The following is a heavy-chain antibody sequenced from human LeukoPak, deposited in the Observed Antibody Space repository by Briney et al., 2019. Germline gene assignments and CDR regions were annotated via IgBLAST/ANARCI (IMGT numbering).Heavy chain of an antibody. V-gene: IGHV4-34*01. CDR2: IHHSGST. CDR1: GGSFSGYY. CDR3: ARGENDSSGYYPLDY. Sequence: SETLSLTCAVYGGSFSGYYWSWIRQPPGKGLEWIGEIHHSGSTNYNPSLKSRVTISVDKSKNQFSLKLSSVAAADTAVYYCARGENDSSGYYPLDYWGQGTLVTVSS. J-gene: IGHJ4*02. D-gene: IGHD3-22*01.